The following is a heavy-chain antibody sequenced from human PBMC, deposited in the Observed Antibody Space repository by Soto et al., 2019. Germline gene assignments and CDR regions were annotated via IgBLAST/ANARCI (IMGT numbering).Heavy chain of an antibody. V-gene: IGHV4-31*02. D-gene: IGHD5-18*01. J-gene: IGHJ5*02. CDR2: IYYSGST. CDR3: ARDMDTAYGWGFDP. CDR1: GGSISSGGYY. Sequence: SETLSLTCTVSGGSISSGGYYWSWIRQHPGKGLEWIGYIYYSGSTYYNPSLKSRVTISVDTSKNQFSPKLSSVTAADTAVYYCARDMDTAYGWGFDPWGQGTLVTAPQ.